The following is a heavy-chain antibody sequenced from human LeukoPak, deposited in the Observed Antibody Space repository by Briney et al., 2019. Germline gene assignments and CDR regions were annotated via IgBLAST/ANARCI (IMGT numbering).Heavy chain of an antibody. J-gene: IGHJ4*02. Sequence: GGSLRLSCAASGFTFSSYAMHWVRQAQGKGLDWVALISDDGSNKYYADSVKGRFTISRDNSKSTLFLQMNSLRAEDTAVYYCARDWQTSGFDYWGLGTLLIVSS. D-gene: IGHD3-10*01. CDR3: ARDWQTSGFDY. V-gene: IGHV3-30-3*01. CDR2: ISDDGSNK. CDR1: GFTFSSYA.